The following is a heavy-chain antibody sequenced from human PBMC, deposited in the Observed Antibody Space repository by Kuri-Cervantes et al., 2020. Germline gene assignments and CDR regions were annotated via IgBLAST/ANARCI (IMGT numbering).Heavy chain of an antibody. V-gene: IGHV3-30*04. CDR2: ISYDGSNK. CDR1: RFIFSSYA. J-gene: IGHJ4*02. CDR3: ARVDYYDGSGYYWFGYFGY. D-gene: IGHD3-22*01. Sequence: GGSLRLSCAASRFIFSSYAMHWVRQAPGKGLEWVAVISYDGSNKYYADSVKGRFTISRDNSKNTLYLQMNSLRAEDTAVYYCARVDYYDGSGYYWFGYFGYWGQGTLVTVSS.